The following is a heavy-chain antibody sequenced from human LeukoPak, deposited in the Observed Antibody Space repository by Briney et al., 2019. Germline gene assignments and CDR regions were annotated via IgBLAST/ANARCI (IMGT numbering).Heavy chain of an antibody. J-gene: IGHJ5*02. Sequence: SETLSLTCDVSGGSVSDNHWSWIRLAAGKGLEWIGRIHSSGSTSYNPSLKSRVTISVDTSKNQFSLKLTSVTAADTAVYYCARHRVYDWNYPIWFDPWGQGTLVTVSS. CDR2: IHSSGST. CDR1: GGSVSDNH. CDR3: ARHRVYDWNYPIWFDP. V-gene: IGHV4-4*07. D-gene: IGHD3-16*01.